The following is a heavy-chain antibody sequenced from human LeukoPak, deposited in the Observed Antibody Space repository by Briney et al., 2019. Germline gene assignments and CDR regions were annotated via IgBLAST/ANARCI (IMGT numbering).Heavy chain of an antibody. D-gene: IGHD4-17*01. CDR1: GYTFSDHY. CDR3: DRAAYAHGLDV. Sequence: PGGSLRLSCVASGYTFSDHYMDWVRQAPGKGLEWIGRIRNKANSYITEHAASVKGRFTVSREDSENSLFLQMNSLKTEDTAVYYCDRAAYAHGLDVWGQGTTVTVSS. CDR2: IRNKANSYIT. V-gene: IGHV3-72*01. J-gene: IGHJ6*02.